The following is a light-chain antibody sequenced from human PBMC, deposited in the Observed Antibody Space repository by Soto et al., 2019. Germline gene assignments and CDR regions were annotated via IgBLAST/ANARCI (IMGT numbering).Light chain of an antibody. CDR1: TSNIGTNT. CDR3: ASSDDSLSGVV. V-gene: IGLV1-44*01. CDR2: SDN. J-gene: IGLJ2*01. Sequence: QSVVTQPPSASGTPGQRVTISCSGSTSNIGTNTVNWYQQFPGTAPRLVIYSDNHRPSGVPARFSGSKSGTSASLAIRGLQSEDEAAYYCASSDDSLSGVVFGGGTKLTVL.